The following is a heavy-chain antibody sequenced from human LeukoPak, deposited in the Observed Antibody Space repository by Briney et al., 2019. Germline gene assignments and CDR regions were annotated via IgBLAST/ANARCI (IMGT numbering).Heavy chain of an antibody. Sequence: SETLSLTCTVSGGSISSGGYYWSWIRQPPGKGLEWIGYIYYSGSTNYNPSLKSRVTISVDTSKNQFSLKLSSVTAADTAVYYCARHADTTVTTLPAQPPHYDCWGQGTLVTVSS. J-gene: IGHJ4*02. CDR2: IYYSGST. CDR1: GGSISSGGYY. V-gene: IGHV4-61*08. D-gene: IGHD4-17*01. CDR3: ARHADTTVTTLPAQPPHYDC.